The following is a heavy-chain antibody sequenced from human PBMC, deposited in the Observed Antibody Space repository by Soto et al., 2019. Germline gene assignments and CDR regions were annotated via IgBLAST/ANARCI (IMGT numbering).Heavy chain of an antibody. D-gene: IGHD3-3*01. CDR1: GFSFSSYE. V-gene: IGHV3-48*03. CDR2: ISGSGSNI. Sequence: EVQLVESGGGLVQPGGSLRLSCAASGFSFSSYEMNWVRQAPGKGLEWVSYISGSGSNIYYADSVKGRFTISRDNSKNTLYLQMNSLRAEDTAVYYCAKYFWSGGRDFDYWGQGTLVTVSS. CDR3: AKYFWSGGRDFDY. J-gene: IGHJ4*02.